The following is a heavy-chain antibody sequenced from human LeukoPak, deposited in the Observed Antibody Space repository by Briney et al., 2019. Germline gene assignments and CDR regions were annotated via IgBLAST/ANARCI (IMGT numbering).Heavy chain of an antibody. CDR1: GYTITGYY. D-gene: IGHD3-9*01. V-gene: IGHV1-2*02. CDR3: ARGGHILTRPVYYFDF. CDR2: INPNNGGT. J-gene: IGHJ4*02. Sequence: ASVKVSCKASGYTITGYYMHWVRQAPGQGLEWMGWINPNNGGTNYAQKFQGRVTMTRDPSISTVYMELSRLRSDDTAVYYCARGGHILTRPVYYFDFWGQGNLVTVSS.